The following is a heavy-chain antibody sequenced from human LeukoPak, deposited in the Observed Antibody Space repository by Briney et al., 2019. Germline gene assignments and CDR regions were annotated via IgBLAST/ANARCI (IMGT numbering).Heavy chain of an antibody. Sequence: SDTLSLTCTVSGGSLSSNANYWGWIRQPPGKGLDWIGNIYYGGTTYYNPSLKSRVTISVDTSKNQFSLKLSSVTAADTAAYYCARRRHYFDSSGYHDAFDIWGQGTMVTVSS. D-gene: IGHD3-22*01. CDR2: IYYGGTT. J-gene: IGHJ3*02. CDR1: GGSLSSNANY. V-gene: IGHV4-39*01. CDR3: ARRRHYFDSSGYHDAFDI.